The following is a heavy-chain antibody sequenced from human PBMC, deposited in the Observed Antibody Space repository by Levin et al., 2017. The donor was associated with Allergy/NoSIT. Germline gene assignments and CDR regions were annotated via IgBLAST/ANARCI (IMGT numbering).Heavy chain of an antibody. CDR2: ISAYNGNT. CDR1: GYTFTSYG. D-gene: IGHD4-17*01. V-gene: IGHV1-18*01. CDR3: ARRSSLRTYGDDEGMDY. Sequence: ASVKVSCKASGYTFTSYGISWVRQAPGQGLEWMGWISAYNGNTNYAQKLQGRVTMTTDTSTSTAYMELRSLRSDDTAVYYCARRSSLRTYGDDEGMDYWGQGTLVTVSS. J-gene: IGHJ4*02.